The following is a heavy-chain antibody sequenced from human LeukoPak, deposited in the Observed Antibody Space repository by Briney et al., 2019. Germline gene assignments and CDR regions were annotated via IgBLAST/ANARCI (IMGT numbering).Heavy chain of an antibody. Sequence: GGSLRLSCAASGFTVSSNYMSWVRQAPGKGLEWVANIKQDGSEKYYVDSVKGRFTISRDNAKNSLYLQMNSLRAEDTAVYYCARGYDFWSGYVDYWGQGTLVTVSS. CDR1: GFTVSSNY. V-gene: IGHV3-7*04. CDR2: IKQDGSEK. D-gene: IGHD3-3*01. J-gene: IGHJ4*02. CDR3: ARGYDFWSGYVDY.